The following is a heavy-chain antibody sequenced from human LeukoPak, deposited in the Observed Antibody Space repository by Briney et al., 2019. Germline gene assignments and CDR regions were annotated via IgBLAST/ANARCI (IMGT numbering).Heavy chain of an antibody. D-gene: IGHD3-22*01. CDR2: IYYSGST. CDR3: ARERKQTEDSSGYYYYFDY. J-gene: IGHJ4*02. V-gene: IGHV4-30-4*01. CDR1: GGSISSGDYY. Sequence: SETVSLTCTVSGGSISSGDYYWSWIRQPPGKGLDWIGYIYYSGSTYYNPSLKSRVTISVDTSKNQFSLKLSSVTAADTAVYYCARERKQTEDSSGYYYYFDYWGQGTLVTVSS.